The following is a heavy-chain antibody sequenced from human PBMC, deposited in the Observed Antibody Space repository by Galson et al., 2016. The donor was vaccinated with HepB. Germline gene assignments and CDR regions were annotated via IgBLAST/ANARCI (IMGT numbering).Heavy chain of an antibody. CDR2: ISGNGIGT. V-gene: IGHV3-23*01. Sequence: ASGFTFNTYAMTWVRQAPGKGLECVATISGNGIGTAYAGSVKGRFTISRDNGDNSLYLQMHSLRVEDTAVYYCARDVPSDSWGAFDIWGQGTMVTVSS. CDR3: ARDVPSDSWGAFDI. J-gene: IGHJ3*02. CDR1: GFTFNTYA. D-gene: IGHD3-16*01.